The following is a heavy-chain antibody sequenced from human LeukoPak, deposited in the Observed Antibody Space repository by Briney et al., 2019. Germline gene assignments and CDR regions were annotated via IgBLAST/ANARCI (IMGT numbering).Heavy chain of an antibody. CDR1: GFIFDEYT. Sequence: SLRLSCAASGFIFDEYTMHWVRQVPGKGLEWVSRVSWNSGSIGYADSVKGRFTISRDNDKDSLYLQMNSLRAEDTALYYCAKGLGDAFDIWGQGTMVTVSS. J-gene: IGHJ3*02. CDR2: VSWNSGSI. D-gene: IGHD3-22*01. V-gene: IGHV3-9*01. CDR3: AKGLGDAFDI.